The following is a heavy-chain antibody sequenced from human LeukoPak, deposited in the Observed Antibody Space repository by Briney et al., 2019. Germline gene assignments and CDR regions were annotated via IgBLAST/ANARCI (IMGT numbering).Heavy chain of an antibody. Sequence: SVKVSCKASGGTFSSYAISWVRQAPGQGLEWMGGIIPIFGTANYAQKFQGRVTITTDESTSTAYMELSSLRSEDTAVYYCARGGPYGDYGLFQHWGQGALVTVSS. CDR2: IIPIFGTA. CDR1: GGTFSSYA. V-gene: IGHV1-69*05. CDR3: ARGGPYGDYGLFQH. J-gene: IGHJ1*01. D-gene: IGHD4-17*01.